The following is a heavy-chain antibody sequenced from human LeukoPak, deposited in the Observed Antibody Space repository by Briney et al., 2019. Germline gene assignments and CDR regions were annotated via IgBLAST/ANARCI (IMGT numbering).Heavy chain of an antibody. Sequence: PGGSLRLSCAASGFTFSSYAMSWVRQAPGKGLEWVSYISSRSRTIYYADSVKGRFTISRDNAQKSLYLQINSLRGDDTALYYCVRGTRAFDVWGQGTMVTVSS. V-gene: IGHV3-48*04. CDR1: GFTFSSYA. CDR2: ISSRSRTI. CDR3: VRGTRAFDV. J-gene: IGHJ3*01.